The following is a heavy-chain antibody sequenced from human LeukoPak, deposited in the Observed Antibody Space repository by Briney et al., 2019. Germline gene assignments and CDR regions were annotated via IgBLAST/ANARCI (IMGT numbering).Heavy chain of an antibody. Sequence: GGSLRLSCAASGFTFSSYEMNWVRQAPGKGLEWVSYIDSSATTIYYADSVKGRFTISRDNAKNSLFLQMNSLRAEDTAVYYCARDHQKITLLRPEVVDYWGQGTLVTVSS. CDR2: IDSSATTI. CDR3: ARDHQKITLLRPEVVDY. D-gene: IGHD2/OR15-2a*01. J-gene: IGHJ4*02. CDR1: GFTFSSYE. V-gene: IGHV3-48*03.